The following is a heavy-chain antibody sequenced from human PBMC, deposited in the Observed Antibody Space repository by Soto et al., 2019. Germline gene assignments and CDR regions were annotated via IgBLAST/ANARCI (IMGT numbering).Heavy chain of an antibody. Sequence: EVQLVESGGGLVEPGGSLRLSCATSGFTFSTCSINWVRQAPGKGLEWVSSISPTGTYTFYADSLKGRFTISRDNARNSLFLLMNSLRVEDTALYYCTTEYNSRQDLNHWGQGALVTVSS. D-gene: IGHD6-6*01. V-gene: IGHV3-21*01. CDR3: TTEYNSRQDLNH. J-gene: IGHJ5*02. CDR2: ISPTGTYT. CDR1: GFTFSTCS.